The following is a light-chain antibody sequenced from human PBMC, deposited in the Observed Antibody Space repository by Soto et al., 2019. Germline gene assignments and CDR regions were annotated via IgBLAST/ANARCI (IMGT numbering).Light chain of an antibody. CDR3: QHYGSSPPYT. J-gene: IGKJ2*01. Sequence: EIVLTQSPGTLSLSPGERATLSCRASQSLSSSYLAWYQQKPGQAPRLLIYGTSIRATGIPDRFSGSGSGTDFTLTITRLEPEDSAVYYCQHYGSSPPYTFGQGTKLKIK. V-gene: IGKV3-20*01. CDR1: QSLSSSY. CDR2: GTS.